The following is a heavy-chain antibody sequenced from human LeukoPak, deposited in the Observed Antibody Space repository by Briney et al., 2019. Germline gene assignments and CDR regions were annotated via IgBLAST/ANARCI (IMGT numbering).Heavy chain of an antibody. J-gene: IGHJ4*02. D-gene: IGHD1-26*01. CDR3: TRGPSGSYYKTDFDY. CDR1: GFTFGDYA. V-gene: IGHV3-49*03. Sequence: GGSLRLSCTGSGFTFGDYAVSWFRQAPGKGLEWVGFIRNKAYGGTPEDAASMKGRFTISRDDSKSIAYLQMNSLRTEDTAVYYCTRGPSGSYYKTDFDYWGQGTLVTVSS. CDR2: IRNKAYGGTP.